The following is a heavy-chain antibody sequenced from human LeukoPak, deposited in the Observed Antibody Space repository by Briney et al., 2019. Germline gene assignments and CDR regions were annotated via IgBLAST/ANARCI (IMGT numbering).Heavy chain of an antibody. J-gene: IGHJ3*02. V-gene: IGHV1-3*03. CDR2: ITAGNGDT. Sequence: ASVKVSCKASGYAFTNYVIHWVRQAPGQRLEWMGWITAGNGDTKYSQEFQGRVTITRDTSASTAYMELSSLRSEDMAVYYCARGPPPYCSGGSCYSDAAFDIWGQGTMVTVSS. CDR3: ARGPPPYCSGGSCYSDAAFDI. D-gene: IGHD2-15*01. CDR1: GYAFTNYV.